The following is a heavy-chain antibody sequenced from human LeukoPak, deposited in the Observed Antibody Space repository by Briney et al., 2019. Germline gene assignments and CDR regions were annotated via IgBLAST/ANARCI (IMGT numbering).Heavy chain of an antibody. CDR2: IYSSGNT. J-gene: IGHJ4*02. CDR1: GGSINSYY. D-gene: IGHD5-18*01. CDR3: ARGFRGYSYGSFDY. V-gene: IGHV4-59*08. Sequence: SETLSLTCTVSGGSINSYYWSWIRQPPGKGLEWIGYIYSSGNTKYNPSLKSRVTISVDTSKNQFSLKLSSVTAADTAVYYCARGFRGYSYGSFDYWGQGALVTVSS.